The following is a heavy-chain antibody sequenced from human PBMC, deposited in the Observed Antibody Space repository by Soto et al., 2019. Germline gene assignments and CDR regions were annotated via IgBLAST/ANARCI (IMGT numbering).Heavy chain of an antibody. CDR3: ARPRRDGYNDY. D-gene: IGHD5-12*01. CDR1: GGSISSYY. J-gene: IGHJ4*02. CDR2: IYYSGST. V-gene: IGHV4-59*01. Sequence: PSETLSLTCTVSGGSISSYYWSWIRQPPGKGLEWIGYIYYSGSTNYNPSLKSRVTISVDTSKNQFSLKLSSVTAADTAVYYCARPRRDGYNDYWGQATLVTVSS.